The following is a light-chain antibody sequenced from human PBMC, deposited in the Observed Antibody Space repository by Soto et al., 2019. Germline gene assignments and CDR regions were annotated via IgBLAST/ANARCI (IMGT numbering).Light chain of an antibody. CDR1: QNVYTN. Sequence: ETVMTQSPATLSVSPGETATLSCRASQNVYTNLAWYQQKPGQAPRLVLYDASNRATGIPARFSGSGSGTDFTLTISSLEPEDFAVYYCQQRSNWPPWTFGQGTKVDI. CDR3: QQRSNWPPWT. CDR2: DAS. V-gene: IGKV3-11*01. J-gene: IGKJ1*01.